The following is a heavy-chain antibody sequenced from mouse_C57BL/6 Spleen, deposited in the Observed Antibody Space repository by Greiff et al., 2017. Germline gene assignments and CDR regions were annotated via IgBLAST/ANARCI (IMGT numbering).Heavy chain of an antibody. V-gene: IGHV1-82*01. CDR1: GYAFSSSW. CDR3: ARGGGEFNY. J-gene: IGHJ2*01. Sequence: QVQLQQSGPELVKPGASVKISCKASGYAFSSSWMNWVKQRPGKGLEWIGRIYPGDGDTNYNGKFKGKATLTVAKSSSTAYMQLSSLTSGDTAVYYCARGGGEFNYWGQGTTLTVAS. CDR2: IYPGDGDT.